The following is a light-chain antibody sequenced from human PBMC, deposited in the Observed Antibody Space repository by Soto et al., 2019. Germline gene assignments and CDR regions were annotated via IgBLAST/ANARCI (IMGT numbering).Light chain of an antibody. CDR2: ATS. CDR3: QQFGGSPPRLT. V-gene: IGKV3-20*01. CDR1: QSVSSSY. Sequence: EIVLTQSPGTLSLSPGERATLSCRASQSVSSSYLAGYQQKPGQAPRLLIYATSSRVTGVPDRFSGSGSGTDFTLTINRLEPEDFAVYYCQQFGGSPPRLTFGGGTKVAIK. J-gene: IGKJ4*01.